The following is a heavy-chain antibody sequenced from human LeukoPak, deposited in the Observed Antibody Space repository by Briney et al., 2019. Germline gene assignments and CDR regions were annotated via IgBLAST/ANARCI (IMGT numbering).Heavy chain of an antibody. CDR2: IYYSGST. Sequence: SETLSLTCTVSGGSISSYYWCWIRKPPGKGLEWIGYIYYSGSTNYNPSLKSRVTISVDTSKNQFSLKLSSVTAADTAVYYCARDPGYSSGWHNSDAFDIWGQGTMVTVSS. CDR1: GGSISSYY. J-gene: IGHJ3*02. V-gene: IGHV4-59*01. CDR3: ARDPGYSSGWHNSDAFDI. D-gene: IGHD6-19*01.